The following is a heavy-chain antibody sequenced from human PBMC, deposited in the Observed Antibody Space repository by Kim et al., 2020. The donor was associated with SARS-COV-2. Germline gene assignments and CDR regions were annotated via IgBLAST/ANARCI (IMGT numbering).Heavy chain of an antibody. J-gene: IGHJ6*02. Sequence: QKIQGRVTSTADESTSTAYMELSSLRSEDTAVYYCARARGYSYGDPYGMDVWGQGTTVTVSS. V-gene: IGHV1-69*01. D-gene: IGHD5-18*01. CDR3: ARARGYSYGDPYGMDV.